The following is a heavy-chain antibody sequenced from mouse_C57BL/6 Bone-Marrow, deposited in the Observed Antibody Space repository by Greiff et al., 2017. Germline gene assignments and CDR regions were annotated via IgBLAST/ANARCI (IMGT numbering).Heavy chain of an antibody. V-gene: IGHV1-64*01. CDR2: IHPNSGST. CDR3: ARGTTVVAFDY. Sequence: QVQVQQPGAELVKPGASVKLSCKASGYTFTSYWMHWVKQRPGQGLEWIGMIHPNSGSTNYNEKFKSKATLTVDKSSSTAYMQLSSLTSEDSAVYYCARGTTVVAFDYWGQGTTLTVSS. J-gene: IGHJ2*01. D-gene: IGHD1-1*01. CDR1: GYTFTSYW.